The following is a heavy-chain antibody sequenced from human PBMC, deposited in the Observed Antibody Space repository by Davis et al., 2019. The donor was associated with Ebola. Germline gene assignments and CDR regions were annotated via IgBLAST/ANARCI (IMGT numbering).Heavy chain of an antibody. CDR1: GFTFSNAW. V-gene: IGHV3-15*07. Sequence: GESLKISCAASGFTFSNAWMNWVRQAPGKGLEWVGRIKSKTDGGTKECAAPVKGRFTISRDDSKNTLYLQMNSLKTEDTAVYYCTTDGTYFVDYWGQGTLVTVSS. CDR3: TTDGTYFVDY. D-gene: IGHD1-26*01. CDR2: IKSKTDGGTK. J-gene: IGHJ4*02.